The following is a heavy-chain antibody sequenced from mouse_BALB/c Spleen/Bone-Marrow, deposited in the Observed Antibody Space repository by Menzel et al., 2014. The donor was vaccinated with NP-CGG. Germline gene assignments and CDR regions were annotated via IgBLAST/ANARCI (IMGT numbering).Heavy chain of an antibody. CDR3: ARVYGSRYY. V-gene: IGHV3-8*02. CDR2: INYSGST. CDR1: GDSTTSGY. J-gene: IGHJ2*01. D-gene: IGHD1-1*01. Sequence: EGQLVESGPSLVKRSQTLSLTCSVTGDSTTSGYWNWVRKFPGNKLEYMGYINYSGSTYYNPSLRSRISITRDTSKNQFFLQLNSVTTEDTATYYCARVYGSRYYRGQGTPSTVSS.